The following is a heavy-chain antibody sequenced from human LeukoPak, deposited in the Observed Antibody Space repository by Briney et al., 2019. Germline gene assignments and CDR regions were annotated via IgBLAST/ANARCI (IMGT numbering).Heavy chain of an antibody. V-gene: IGHV4-4*07. D-gene: IGHD3-16*01. J-gene: IGHJ4*02. Sequence: SETLSLTCTVSGGSVSSNYWNWIRQPAGKGLEWIGRIYNGGTTNYNPSLKSRVTISADTSKNQFSLKLSSVTAADTAVYYCARHGSGDLWYPFDYWGQGTLVTVSS. CDR2: IYNGGTT. CDR3: ARHGSGDLWYPFDY. CDR1: GGSVSSNY.